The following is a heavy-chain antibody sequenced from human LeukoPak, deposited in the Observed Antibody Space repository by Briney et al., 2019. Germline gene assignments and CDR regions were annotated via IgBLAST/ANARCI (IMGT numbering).Heavy chain of an antibody. CDR3: AISRTIYFDY. V-gene: IGHV3-48*03. CDR2: ISVTGLTI. J-gene: IGHJ4*02. Sequence: PGGSLRLSCAASGFTFSNYEINWVRQAPGKGLEWISYISVTGLTISYSDSVKGRFTISRDNAKNSLYLQMNSLRAEDTALYYCAISRTIYFDYWGQRALVTVSS. D-gene: IGHD3-3*01. CDR1: GFTFSNYE.